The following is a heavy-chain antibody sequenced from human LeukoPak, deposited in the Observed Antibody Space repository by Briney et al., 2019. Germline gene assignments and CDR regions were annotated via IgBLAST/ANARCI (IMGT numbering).Heavy chain of an antibody. CDR2: INHSGST. D-gene: IGHD6-13*01. V-gene: IGHV4-34*01. J-gene: IGHJ4*02. CDR3: ARDRSSSDFDY. Sequence: SETLSLTCAVSGGSFSGYYWSWIRQPPGKGLEWIGEINHSGSTNYNPSLKSRVTISVDTSKNQFSLKLSSVTAADTAVYYCARDRSSSDFDYWGQGTLVTVSS. CDR1: GGSFSGYY.